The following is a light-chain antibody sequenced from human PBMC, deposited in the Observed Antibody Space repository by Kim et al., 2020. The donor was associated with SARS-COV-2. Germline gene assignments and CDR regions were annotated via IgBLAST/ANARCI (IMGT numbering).Light chain of an antibody. Sequence: EIVMTQSPGTLSVSPGKSATLSCRASQIVYRNLAWYQHKPGQAPRLLIYGASSRAAGVPARFSGRGSVTEYTLPIASLQSDNFAVYYCQQYNSRPPITFGQGRRLEIK. CDR1: QIVYRN. V-gene: IGKV3-15*01. CDR3: QQYNSRPPIT. CDR2: GAS. J-gene: IGKJ5*01.